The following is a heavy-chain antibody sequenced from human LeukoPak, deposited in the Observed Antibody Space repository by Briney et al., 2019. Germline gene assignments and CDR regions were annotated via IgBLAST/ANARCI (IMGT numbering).Heavy chain of an antibody. CDR2: INHSGST. D-gene: IGHD6-19*01. V-gene: IGHV4-34*01. CDR1: GGAFSGYY. J-gene: IGHJ4*02. CDR3: ARRHHGQWRVRFDY. Sequence: SETLCLTSAVYGGAFSGYYWSLIRQPPGKGLEWIGEINHSGSTNYNPSLKSRVTISVDTSMNQFSLKLSSVTAADTAVYYCARRHHGQWRVRFDYWGQGTLVTVSS.